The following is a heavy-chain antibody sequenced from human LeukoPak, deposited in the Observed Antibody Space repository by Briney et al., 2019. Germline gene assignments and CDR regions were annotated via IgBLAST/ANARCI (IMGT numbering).Heavy chain of an antibody. CDR2: ISGSGSST. Sequence: GESLTLSCAVSGFFFSNAWMTWVRQPPGKGLEWVSAISGSGSSTYYADPVKGRFIISSDDSKNILYLQMNSLRAEDTVVYYCAKNYYYSSGYYDYCGMDVWGQGTTVTVSS. CDR1: GFFFSNAW. V-gene: IGHV3-23*01. D-gene: IGHD3-22*01. J-gene: IGHJ6*02. CDR3: AKNYYYSSGYYDYCGMDV.